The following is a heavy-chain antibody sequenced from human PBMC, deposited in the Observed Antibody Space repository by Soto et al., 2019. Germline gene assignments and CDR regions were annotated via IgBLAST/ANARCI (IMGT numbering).Heavy chain of an antibody. V-gene: IGHV4-31*03. CDR3: ARASTSTYGRLNWFDP. CDR1: GGSISSGGYY. CDR2: IYYSGST. D-gene: IGHD2-2*01. Sequence: QVQLQESGPGLVKPSQTLSLTCTVSGGSISSGGYYWSWIRQHPGKGLEWIGYIYYSGSTYYNPSLKSRATISVDTSKNQFSLKLSSVTAADTAVYYCARASTSTYGRLNWFDPWGQGTLVTVSS. J-gene: IGHJ5*02.